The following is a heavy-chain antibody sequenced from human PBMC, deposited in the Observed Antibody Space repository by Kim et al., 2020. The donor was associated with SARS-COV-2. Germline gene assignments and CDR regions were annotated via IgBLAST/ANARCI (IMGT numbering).Heavy chain of an antibody. CDR2: INPNSGGT. CDR3: AREGIWGNYGMDV. CDR1: GYTFTGYY. J-gene: IGHJ6*02. D-gene: IGHD3-16*01. Sequence: ASVKVSCKASGYTFTGYYMHWVRQAPGQGLEWMGRINPNSGGTNYAQKFQGRVTMTMDTSISTAYMELSRLRSDDTAVYYCAREGIWGNYGMDVWGQGTTVTVSS. V-gene: IGHV1-2*06.